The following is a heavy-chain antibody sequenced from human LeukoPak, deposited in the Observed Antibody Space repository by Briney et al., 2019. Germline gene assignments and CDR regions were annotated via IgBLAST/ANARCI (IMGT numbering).Heavy chain of an antibody. D-gene: IGHD3-16*02. CDR1: GFTFSSYA. CDR2: ISSNGGST. Sequence: PGGSLRLSCAASGFTFSSYAMHWVRQAPGKGLEYVSSISSNGGSTYYANSVKGRFTISRDNSKNTLYLQMNNLRAEDTAVYYCARAPFGDNGYTAEVADYWGQGTLVTVSS. J-gene: IGHJ4*02. V-gene: IGHV3-64*01. CDR3: ARAPFGDNGYTAEVADY.